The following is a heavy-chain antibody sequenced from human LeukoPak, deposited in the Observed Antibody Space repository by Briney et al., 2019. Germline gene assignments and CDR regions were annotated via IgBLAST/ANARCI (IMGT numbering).Heavy chain of an antibody. CDR1: GGSFSGYY. J-gene: IGHJ3*02. CDR2: INHSGST. V-gene: IGHV4-34*01. CDR3: ARGPYGDSAFDI. Sequence: SETLSLTCAVYGGSFSGYYWSWIRQPPGKGLEWIGEINHSGSTNYNPSLKSRVTISVDTSKNQFSLKLSSATAADTAVYYCARGPYGDSAFDIWGQGTMVTVSS. D-gene: IGHD4-17*01.